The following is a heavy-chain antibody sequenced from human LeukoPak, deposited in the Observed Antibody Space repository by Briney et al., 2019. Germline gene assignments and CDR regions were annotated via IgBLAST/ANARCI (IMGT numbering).Heavy chain of an antibody. Sequence: SETLSLTCTVSGGSISSYYWSWIRQPPGKGLEWIGYIYYSGSTNYNPSLKSRVTISVDTSKNQFSLKLSSVTAADTAVYYCARHIRNDQIDSSGYYYHAFDIWGQGTMVTVSS. J-gene: IGHJ3*02. CDR2: IYYSGST. CDR3: ARHIRNDQIDSSGYYYHAFDI. D-gene: IGHD3-22*01. CDR1: GGSISSYY. V-gene: IGHV4-59*08.